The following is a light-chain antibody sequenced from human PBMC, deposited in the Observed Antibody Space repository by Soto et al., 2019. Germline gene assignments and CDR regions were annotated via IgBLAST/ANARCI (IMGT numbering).Light chain of an antibody. CDR1: QSVSSA. V-gene: IGKV3-15*01. CDR3: QQYNNWPIT. Sequence: EIVMTQSPATLSVSPKERATLSCRASQSVSSALAWYHQKPGQAPRLLIYGASTRATGIPARFSGSGSGAEFTLTISSLQSEDFAVYYCQQYNNWPITFGQGTRLE. J-gene: IGKJ5*01. CDR2: GAS.